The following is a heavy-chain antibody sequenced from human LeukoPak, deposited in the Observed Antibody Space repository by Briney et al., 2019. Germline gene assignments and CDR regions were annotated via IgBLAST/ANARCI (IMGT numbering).Heavy chain of an antibody. V-gene: IGHV3-21*01. CDR1: GFTFSSYR. CDR2: ISSSGTYK. Sequence: RGSLRLSCAVSGFTFSSYRMSWVRQATGKRLEWLSSISSSGTYKYDADSVKGRFTISRDNAKNSLYLQMNSLRAEDTAVYYCAKGKDSVAGATNDYWGQGTLVTV. D-gene: IGHD6-19*01. CDR3: AKGKDSVAGATNDY. J-gene: IGHJ4*02.